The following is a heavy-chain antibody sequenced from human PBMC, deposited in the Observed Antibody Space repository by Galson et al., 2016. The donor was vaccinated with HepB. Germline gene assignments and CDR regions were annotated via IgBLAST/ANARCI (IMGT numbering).Heavy chain of an antibody. Sequence: SETLSLTCAVSGGPFSGYWSWLRQPPGKGLEWIGEINQSGTSTTYNPSLVPRVTISVDTSKNQFSLNLKSVTAADTAIYYCARECGDFKVDFWGQGTLVTVSS. D-gene: IGHD3-3*01. CDR1: GGPFSGY. CDR3: ARECGDFKVDF. V-gene: IGHV4-34*01. CDR2: INQSGTST. J-gene: IGHJ4*02.